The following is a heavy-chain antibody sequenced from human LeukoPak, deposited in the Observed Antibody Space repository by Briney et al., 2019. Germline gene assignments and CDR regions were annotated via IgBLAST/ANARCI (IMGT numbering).Heavy chain of an antibody. CDR2: ISYDGSNK. CDR1: GFTFSSYG. Sequence: GGSLRLSCAASGFTFSSYGMHWVRQAPGKGLEWVAVISYDGSNKYYADSVKGRFTISRDNSKNTLYLQMGSLRAEDMAVYYCARAPLRGRYFDYWGQGTLVTVSS. V-gene: IGHV3-30*03. D-gene: IGHD3-10*01. CDR3: ARAPLRGRYFDY. J-gene: IGHJ4*02.